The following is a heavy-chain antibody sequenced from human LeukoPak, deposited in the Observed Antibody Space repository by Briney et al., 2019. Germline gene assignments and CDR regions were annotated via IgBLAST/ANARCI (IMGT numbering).Heavy chain of an antibody. CDR1: GGTFSSYA. V-gene: IGHV1-69*13. CDR3: ATRNLYGSGSYYNGVDY. D-gene: IGHD3-10*01. J-gene: IGHJ4*02. Sequence: ASVKVSCKASGGTFSSYAISWVRQAPGQGLEWMGGIIPIFGTANYAQKFQGRVTITADESTSTAYMELSSLRSEDTAVYYCATRNLYGSGSYYNGVDYWGQGTLVTVSS. CDR2: IIPIFGTA.